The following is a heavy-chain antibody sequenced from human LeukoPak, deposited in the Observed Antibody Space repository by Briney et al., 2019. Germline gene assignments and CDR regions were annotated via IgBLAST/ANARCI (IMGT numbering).Heavy chain of an antibody. CDR3: AKDGGSNYYDSSGYLFDY. V-gene: IGHV3-21*04. J-gene: IGHJ4*02. D-gene: IGHD3-22*01. Sequence: GGSLRLSCAASGFTFSSYSMNWVRQAPGKGLEWVSSISSSSSYIYYADSVKGRFTISRDNSKNTLYLQMNSLRAEDTAVYYCAKDGGSNYYDSSGYLFDYWGQGTLVTVSS. CDR1: GFTFSSYS. CDR2: ISSSSSYI.